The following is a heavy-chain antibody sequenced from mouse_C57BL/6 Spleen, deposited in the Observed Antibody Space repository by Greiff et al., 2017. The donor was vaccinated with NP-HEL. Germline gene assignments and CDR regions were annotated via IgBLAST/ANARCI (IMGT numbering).Heavy chain of an antibody. CDR3: ARDGNYDAWFAY. D-gene: IGHD2-1*01. CDR1: GYTFTDYY. Sequence: QVQLQQSGAELVRPGASVKLSCKASGYTFTDYYINWVKQRPGQGLEWIARIYPGSGNTYYNEKFKGKATLTAEKSSSTAYMQLSSLTSEDSAVYFCARDGNYDAWFAYWGQGTLVTVSA. V-gene: IGHV1-76*01. CDR2: IYPGSGNT. J-gene: IGHJ3*01.